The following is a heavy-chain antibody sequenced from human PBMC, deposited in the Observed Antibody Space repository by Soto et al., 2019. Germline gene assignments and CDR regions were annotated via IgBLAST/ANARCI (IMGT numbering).Heavy chain of an antibody. CDR3: AKGRGGSGSLTPRVDF. Sequence: EVQLLESGGGLVQPGGSLRLSCAASGFTFNNYAMTWVRQAPGKGLEWVSAISGGGDTTSYADSVKGRFTVSRDGSKNTLYPQMTSRRAEDTAIYYCAKGRGGSGSLTPRVDFWGQGTLVTVSS. CDR1: GFTFNNYA. D-gene: IGHD3-10*01. J-gene: IGHJ4*02. V-gene: IGHV3-23*01. CDR2: ISGGGDTT.